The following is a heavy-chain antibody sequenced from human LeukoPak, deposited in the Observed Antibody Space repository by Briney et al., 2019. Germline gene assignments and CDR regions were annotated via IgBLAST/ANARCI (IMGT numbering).Heavy chain of an antibody. J-gene: IGHJ6*03. CDR3: ARDRGRYCMDV. CDR2: IGTAGDI. V-gene: IGHV3-13*01. CDR1: GFTFSNYD. D-gene: IGHD6-25*01. Sequence: GGSLRLSCAASGFTFSNYDMHWVRHATGKGLEWVSGIGTAGDIYYPGSGKGRFTISRENAKNSLYLQMNSLGAGDTAVYYCARDRGRYCMDVWGKGTTVTISS.